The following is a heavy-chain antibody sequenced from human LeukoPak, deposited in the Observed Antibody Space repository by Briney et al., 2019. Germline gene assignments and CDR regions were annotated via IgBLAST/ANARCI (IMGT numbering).Heavy chain of an antibody. D-gene: IGHD6-13*01. CDR3: ARGYSSSWFYFDS. CDR1: GFSISSTVY. J-gene: IGHJ4*02. CDR2: IYHSGNN. V-gene: IGHV4-38-2*02. Sequence: SETLSLTCTVSGFSISSTVYWVWIRQPPGKGLEWIGSIYHSGNNYYNPSLKNRVTMSVDTSKNQFSLHLTSVTAADTAVYYSARGYSSSWFYFDSWGQGTLVTVSS.